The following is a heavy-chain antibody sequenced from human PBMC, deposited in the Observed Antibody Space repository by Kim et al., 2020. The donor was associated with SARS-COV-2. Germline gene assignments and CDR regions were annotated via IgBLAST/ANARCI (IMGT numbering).Heavy chain of an antibody. CDR1: GGSFSGYY. D-gene: IGHD6-13*01. J-gene: IGHJ6*02. Sequence: ETLSLTCAVYGGSFSGYYSSWIRQPPGKGLEWIGEINHSGSTNYNPSLKSRVTISVDTSKNQFSLKLSSVTAADTAVYYCARGRSSSWLNYYYYGMDVWGQGTTVTVSS. CDR3: ARGRSSSWLNYYYYGMDV. CDR2: INHSGST. V-gene: IGHV4-34*01.